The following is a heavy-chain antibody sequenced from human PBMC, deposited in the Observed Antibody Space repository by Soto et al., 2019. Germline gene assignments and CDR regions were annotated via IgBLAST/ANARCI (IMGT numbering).Heavy chain of an antibody. CDR2: INHSGST. D-gene: IGHD5-12*01. J-gene: IGHJ4*02. Sequence: QVQLQQWGAGLLKPSETLSLTCAVYGESFSGYYWSWIRQPPGKGLERMGEINHSGSTNYNPSLKSRVTMSVDTSKNQFSLKLSSVTAADTAMYYCAGNIVATISSFDYWGQGTLVTVSS. CDR3: AGNIVATISSFDY. V-gene: IGHV4-34*02. CDR1: GESFSGYY.